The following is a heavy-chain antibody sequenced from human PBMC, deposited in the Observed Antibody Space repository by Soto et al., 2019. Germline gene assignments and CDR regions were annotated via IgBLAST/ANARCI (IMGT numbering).Heavy chain of an antibody. CDR2: INHSGST. J-gene: IGHJ6*02. CDR3: ARSSSSRAYYYYYYGMDV. D-gene: IGHD6-6*01. V-gene: IGHV4-34*01. CDR1: GGSFSGYY. Sequence: QVQLQQWGAGLLKPSETLSLTCAVYGGSFSGYYWSWIRQPPGKGLEWIGEINHSGSTNYNPSLKSRVTISVDTSKNQFSLKLRSVTAADTAVYYCARSSSSRAYYYYYYGMDVWGQGTTVTVSS.